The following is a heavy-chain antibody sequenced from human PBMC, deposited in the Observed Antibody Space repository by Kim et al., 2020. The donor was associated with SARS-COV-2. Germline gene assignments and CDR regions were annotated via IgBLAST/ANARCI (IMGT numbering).Heavy chain of an antibody. D-gene: IGHD2-8*02. CDR2: ISYDGNVK. CDR3: ARPTGTSSADYYYALDV. V-gene: IGHV3-30*04. J-gene: IGHJ6*02. CDR1: GFIFQNYA. Sequence: GGSLRLSCAASGFIFQNYAMHWVRQAPGKGLEWVAVISYDGNVKYYADSVKGRFTVSRDNSENSFYLQMNRLRLEDTAIYYCARPTGTSSADYYYALDVWGQGTKVTVSS.